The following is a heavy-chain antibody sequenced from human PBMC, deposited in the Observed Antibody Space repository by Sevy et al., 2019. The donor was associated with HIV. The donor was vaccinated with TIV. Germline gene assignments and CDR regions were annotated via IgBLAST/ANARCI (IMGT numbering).Heavy chain of an antibody. Sequence: GGSLRLSCGAPGFTFSSYDMHWVRQAAGKGLEWVSGIGSGGDAYYPGSVKGRFTISRENAKNSLYLQMNSLRAGDTAVYYCARSGGYTHYGMDVWGQGTTVTVSS. V-gene: IGHV3-13*01. CDR3: ARSGGYTHYGMDV. J-gene: IGHJ6*02. CDR1: GFTFSSYD. D-gene: IGHD3-16*01. CDR2: IGSGGDA.